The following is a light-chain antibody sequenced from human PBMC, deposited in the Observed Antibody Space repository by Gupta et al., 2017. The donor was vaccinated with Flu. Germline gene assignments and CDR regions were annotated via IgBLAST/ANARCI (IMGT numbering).Light chain of an antibody. CDR3: QSWGTGPV. CDR2: LNSDGSH. V-gene: IGLV4-69*02. J-gene: IGLJ2*01. Sequence: QLVLTQSPSASASLGASVKLTCTLSSGHSNYAIAWHQQQPEKGPRYLMKLNSDGSHSKGDGIPDRFSGSTSGAQRYLTISILQAEDEADYYCQSWGTGPVFGGGTKLTVL. CDR1: SGHSNYA.